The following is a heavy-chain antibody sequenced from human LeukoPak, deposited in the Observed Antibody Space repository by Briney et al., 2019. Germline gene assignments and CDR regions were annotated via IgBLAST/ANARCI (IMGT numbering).Heavy chain of an antibody. V-gene: IGHV4-38-2*02. Sequence: PSETLSLTCTVSGYSISSGYYWGWIRQPPGKGLEWIGSIYYSGSTYCNPSLKSRVTISVDTSKNQSSLKLSSVTAADTAVYYCASEISIGYCSGGSCYGEIDYWGQGTLVTVSS. D-gene: IGHD2-15*01. J-gene: IGHJ4*02. CDR3: ASEISIGYCSGGSCYGEIDY. CDR2: IYYSGST. CDR1: GYSISSGYY.